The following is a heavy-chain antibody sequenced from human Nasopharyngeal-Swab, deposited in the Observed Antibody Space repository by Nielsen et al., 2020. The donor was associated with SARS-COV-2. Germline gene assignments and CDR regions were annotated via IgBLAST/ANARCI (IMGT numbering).Heavy chain of an antibody. Sequence: SETLSLTCTVSGGSIRSYYWSWIRQPPGKGLEWIGYIYYSGSTNYNPSLKSRVTISVDTSKNQFSLKLSSVTAADTAVYYCASVYSSSDSAFDIWGQGTMVTVSS. CDR2: IYYSGST. J-gene: IGHJ3*02. CDR1: GGSIRSYY. D-gene: IGHD6-6*01. V-gene: IGHV4-59*01. CDR3: ASVYSSSDSAFDI.